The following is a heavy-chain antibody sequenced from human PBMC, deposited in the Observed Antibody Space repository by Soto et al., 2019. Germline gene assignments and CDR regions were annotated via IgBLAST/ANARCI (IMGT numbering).Heavy chain of an antibody. CDR1: GGSFSGYY. D-gene: IGHD3-16*01. CDR3: ARGRGTGPHYYYYGMDV. J-gene: IGHJ6*02. V-gene: IGHV4-34*01. CDR2: INHSGST. Sequence: QVQLQQWGAGLLKPSETLSLTCAVYGGSFSGYYWSWIRQPPGKGLEWIGEINHSGSTNYNPSLKSRVTISVDTSKNQFSLELSSVTAADTAVYYCARGRGTGPHYYYYGMDVWGQGTTVTVSS.